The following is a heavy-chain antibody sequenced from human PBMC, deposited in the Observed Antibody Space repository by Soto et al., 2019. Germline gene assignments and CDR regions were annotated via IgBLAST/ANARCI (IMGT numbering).Heavy chain of an antibody. V-gene: IGHV1-18*01. D-gene: IGHD4-17*01. Sequence: QGHLVQSGAEVKKPGASVTVSCKASGYTFTNYGISWVRQAPGQGLEWMGWISGYNGNTKYAPKFQGRVTLTSDTSTSTSYIQLRSLRSDDTAVYYCAGDMGVNDNGDYVDYWGQGTLVTVSS. J-gene: IGHJ4*02. CDR2: ISGYNGNT. CDR3: AGDMGVNDNGDYVDY. CDR1: GYTFTNYG.